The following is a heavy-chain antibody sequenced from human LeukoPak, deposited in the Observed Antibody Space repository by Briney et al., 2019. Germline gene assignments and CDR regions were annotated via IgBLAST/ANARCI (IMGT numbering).Heavy chain of an antibody. CDR2: IDGTTYYK. Sequence: PGGSLRLSCAASGFTFSTYTMNWVRQTPGRGLEWVSSIDGTTYYKDYADAVKGRFTISRDNAKNSLYLQMNSLRAEDTAIYYCARDPEYSSSSGEFDHWGQGTLVTVSS. D-gene: IGHD6-6*01. CDR1: GFTFSTYT. J-gene: IGHJ4*02. CDR3: ARDPEYSSSSGEFDH. V-gene: IGHV3-21*01.